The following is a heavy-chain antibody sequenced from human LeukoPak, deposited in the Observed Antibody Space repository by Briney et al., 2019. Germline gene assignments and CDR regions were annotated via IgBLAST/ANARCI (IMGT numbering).Heavy chain of an antibody. Sequence: GGSLRLSCAASGFSFSKYTMSWVRQGPGKGLEWVAKIDGDGSGESYVDSVRGRFTISRDNAKNSLYLQMNSLRAEDTAVYYCARGYIAAAHEYFQHWGQGTLVTVSS. J-gene: IGHJ1*01. CDR3: ARGYIAAAHEYFQH. CDR1: GFSFSKYT. V-gene: IGHV3-7*05. CDR2: IDGDGSGE. D-gene: IGHD6-13*01.